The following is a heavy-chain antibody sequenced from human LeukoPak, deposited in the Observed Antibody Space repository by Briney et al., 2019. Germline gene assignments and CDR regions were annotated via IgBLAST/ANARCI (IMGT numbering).Heavy chain of an antibody. Sequence: ASVKVSCKASGYTFTGYYMHWVRQAPGQGLEWMGWINPNSGGTNYAQKFQGKVTMTRDTSISTAYMELSRLTSDDTAVYYCARSDYGGKGAGDNWLDPWGQGTLVTVSS. D-gene: IGHD4-23*01. CDR1: GYTFTGYY. CDR3: ARSDYGGKGAGDNWLDP. V-gene: IGHV1-2*02. CDR2: INPNSGGT. J-gene: IGHJ5*02.